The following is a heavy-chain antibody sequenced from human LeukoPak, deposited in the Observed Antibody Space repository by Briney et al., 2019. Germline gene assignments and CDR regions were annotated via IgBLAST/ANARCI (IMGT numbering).Heavy chain of an antibody. V-gene: IGHV4-59*01. CDR1: GGSISSYY. Sequence: SETLSLTCTVSGGSISSYYWSWIRQPPGKGLEWIGYIYYSGSTNYNPSLKSRVTISVDTSTNQFSLKLSSVTAADTSVYYCARDYSSSPRNWYFDLWGRGTLVTVSS. J-gene: IGHJ2*01. D-gene: IGHD6-6*01. CDR3: ARDYSSSPRNWYFDL. CDR2: IYYSGST.